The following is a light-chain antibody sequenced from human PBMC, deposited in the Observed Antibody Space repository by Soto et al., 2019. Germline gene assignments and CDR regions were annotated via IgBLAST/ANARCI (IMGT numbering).Light chain of an antibody. V-gene: IGKV4-1*01. Sequence: DIVMTQSPASLAVSLGERATINCKSSQSVLNRSNNKNYVAWFQQKPGQTPKLLIYWASTRESGVPDRFSGSGSGTDFTLTISGLQAEDVAVYYCQQYYNTPYTFGQGTKLEIK. J-gene: IGKJ2*01. CDR1: QSVLNRSNNKNY. CDR2: WAS. CDR3: QQYYNTPYT.